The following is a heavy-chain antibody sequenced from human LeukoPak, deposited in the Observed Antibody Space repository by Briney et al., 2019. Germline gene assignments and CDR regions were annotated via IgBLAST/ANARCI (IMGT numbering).Heavy chain of an antibody. Sequence: PSETLSLTCTVSGYSISSGYYWGWIRQPPGKGLEWIGSIYHSGNTYYNPSLKSRVTISVDTSKNQFSLKLSSVTAADTAVYYCARGIAARYDYWGQGTLVTVSS. CDR3: ARGIAARYDY. J-gene: IGHJ4*02. CDR2: IYHSGNT. D-gene: IGHD6-6*01. CDR1: GYSISSGYY. V-gene: IGHV4-38-2*02.